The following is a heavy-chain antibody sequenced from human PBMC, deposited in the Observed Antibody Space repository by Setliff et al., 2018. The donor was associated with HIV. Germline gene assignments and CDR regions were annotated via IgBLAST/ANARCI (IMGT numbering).Heavy chain of an antibody. CDR2: NSPYNGNT. CDR3: ARGGSLFTMTTHPFDI. Sequence: ASVKVSCKASGYTFNSYGISWVRQAPGQGLEWMGWNSPYNGNTKFGQKLQGRVTMTTDTSTSTGYMEPRSLRSDDTAMYYCARGGSLFTMTTHPFDIWGQGTMVTV. V-gene: IGHV1-18*01. D-gene: IGHD3-22*01. J-gene: IGHJ3*02. CDR1: GYTFNSYG.